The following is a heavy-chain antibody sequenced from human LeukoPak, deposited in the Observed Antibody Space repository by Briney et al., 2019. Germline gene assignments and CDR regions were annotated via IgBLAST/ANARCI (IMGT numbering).Heavy chain of an antibody. CDR1: GFILSSFA. J-gene: IGHJ4*02. D-gene: IGHD3-10*01. CDR3: AKDGDGSGSYFDY. Sequence: GGSLRLSCTSSGFILSSFAMSWVRQAPGKGLEWVSSISSPGGNTYYADSVKGRFTISRDNSKNALYLQMNSLRAEDTAVYYCAKDGDGSGSYFDYWGQGTLVTVSS. V-gene: IGHV3-23*01. CDR2: ISSPGGNT.